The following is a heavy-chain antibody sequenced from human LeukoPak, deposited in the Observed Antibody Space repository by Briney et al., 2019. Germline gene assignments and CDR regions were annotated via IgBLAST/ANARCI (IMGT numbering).Heavy chain of an antibody. CDR3: ARDRDSSDWYNEVFDY. J-gene: IGHJ4*02. Sequence: GGSLRLSCAASGFTFSSYWMHWVRQAPGMGLVWVSRISGDGSTTSYADSVKGRFTISRDNSKNTLYLQMNSLRAEDTAVYYCARDRDSSDWYNEVFDYWGQGTLVTVSS. D-gene: IGHD6-19*01. CDR2: ISGDGSTT. V-gene: IGHV3-74*01. CDR1: GFTFSSYW.